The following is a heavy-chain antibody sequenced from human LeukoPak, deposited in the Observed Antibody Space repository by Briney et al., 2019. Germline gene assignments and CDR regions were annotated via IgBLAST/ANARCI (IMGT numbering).Heavy chain of an antibody. D-gene: IGHD3-9*01. J-gene: IGHJ4*02. CDR1: GFTFSSYA. Sequence: GGALRLSCVASGFTFSSYAMSWVRQAPGKGLEWVSAIGGGGGSTSYADSVKGRFTISRDNSKNTLHLQINSLRADDTAVYYCAKDADYDVLTGYLDYWGQGSPVTVSS. CDR2: IGGGGGST. V-gene: IGHV3-23*01. CDR3: AKDADYDVLTGYLDY.